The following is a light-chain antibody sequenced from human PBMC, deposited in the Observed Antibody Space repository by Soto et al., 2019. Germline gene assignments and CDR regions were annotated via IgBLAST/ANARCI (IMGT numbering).Light chain of an antibody. CDR1: QSLLDSDYGSTY. Sequence: DIVMTQSPVSLPVILGEPASISCRSSQSLLDSDYGSTYLDWYFQKPGQLPLLLTHSVFDRASGGPDRFSGTGSGTEFTLKISRVEADDGGIYYCMQRNEYPWTFDQGTKVAIK. V-gene: IGKV2-40*01. CDR3: MQRNEYPWT. J-gene: IGKJ1*01. CDR2: SVF.